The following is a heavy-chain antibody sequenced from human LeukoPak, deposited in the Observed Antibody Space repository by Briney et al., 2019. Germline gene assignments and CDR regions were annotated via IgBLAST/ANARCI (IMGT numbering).Heavy chain of an antibody. D-gene: IGHD2-2*01. Sequence: SETLSLTCTVSYSPISGYYWSWIRQPPGKGLEWIGYIYYSGTTNYNPSLKSRVTISVDTSKNQFSLKVNSVTAADTAVYYCARDAGHQLSRRNYYAMDVWGQGTTVTVSS. J-gene: IGHJ6*02. V-gene: IGHV4-59*12. CDR3: ARDAGHQLSRRNYYAMDV. CDR2: IYYSGTT. CDR1: YSPISGYY.